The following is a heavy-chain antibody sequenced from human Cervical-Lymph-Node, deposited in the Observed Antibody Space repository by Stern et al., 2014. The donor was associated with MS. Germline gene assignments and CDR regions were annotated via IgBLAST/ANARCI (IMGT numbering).Heavy chain of an antibody. CDR2: IYVSGSS. Sequence: QVQLQESGPGLAKPSETMSLTCAVSGDSISSYFWTWIRQSPGKGLEWIGYIYVSGSSSYNPSLKSRVTMSVDTSKNQLSLRVRSVTAADTAVYYCARVYLNTKIKDYFFDLWGQGIPVTVSS. D-gene: IGHD2-15*01. J-gene: IGHJ4*02. CDR3: ARVYLNTKIKDYFFDL. V-gene: IGHV4-59*01. CDR1: GDSISSYF.